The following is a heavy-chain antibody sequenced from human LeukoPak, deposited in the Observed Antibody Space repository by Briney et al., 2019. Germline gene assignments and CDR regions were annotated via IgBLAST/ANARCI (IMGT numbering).Heavy chain of an antibody. J-gene: IGHJ6*03. CDR3: ARVKTNYGDYGYYMDV. Sequence: SETLPLTCAVYGGSFSGYYWSWIRQPPGKGLEWIGEINHSRSTNYNPSLKSRVTISVDTSKNQFSLKLSSVTAADTAVYYCARVKTNYGDYGYYMDVWGKGTTVTVSS. CDR1: GGSFSGYY. D-gene: IGHD4-17*01. V-gene: IGHV4-34*01. CDR2: INHSRST.